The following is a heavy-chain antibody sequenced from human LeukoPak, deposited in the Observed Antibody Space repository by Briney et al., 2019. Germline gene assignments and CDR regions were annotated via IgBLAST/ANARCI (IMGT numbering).Heavy chain of an antibody. CDR2: IYTSGST. J-gene: IGHJ6*02. CDR3: ARQYFTYYYGSGSYNPPYYYYYGMDV. Sequence: SETLSLTCTVSGGSISSYYWSWIRQPAGKGLEWIGRIYTSGSTNYNPSLKSRVTISVDTSKNQFSLKLSSVTAADTAVYYCARQYFTYYYGSGSYNPPYYYYYGMDVWGQGTTVTVSS. CDR1: GGSISSYY. D-gene: IGHD3-10*01. V-gene: IGHV4-4*07.